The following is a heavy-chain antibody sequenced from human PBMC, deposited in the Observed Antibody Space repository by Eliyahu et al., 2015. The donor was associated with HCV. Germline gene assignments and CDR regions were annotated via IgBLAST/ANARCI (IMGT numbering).Heavy chain of an antibody. CDR1: GFIFSAHD. CDR3: ARDYDNKFYSLEY. Sequence: SLRLSCAASGFIFSAHDMHWVRQAPGKGLEWLGLISSDGTATHYADSVQGRFSFSRDNSENTLYLQMNSLRPDDTALYYCARDYDNKFYSLEYWGQGTLVTVSS. CDR2: ISSDGTAT. J-gene: IGHJ4*02. D-gene: IGHD3-22*01. V-gene: IGHV3-30*03.